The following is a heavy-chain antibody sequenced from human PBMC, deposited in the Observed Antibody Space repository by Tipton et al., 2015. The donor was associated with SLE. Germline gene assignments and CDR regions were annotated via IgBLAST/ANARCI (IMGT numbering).Heavy chain of an antibody. J-gene: IGHJ4*02. CDR2: IYYSGST. Sequence: TLSLTCTVSGGSISSSSYYWGWIRQPPGKGLEWIGSIYYSGSTYYNPSLKSRVTISVDTSKNQFSLKVSSVTAADTAVYSCVRAATHHTRPPRGRAPMSWTPSKNQVSLKGISGAAADTAVYYCARHDYGDYGYFDYWGQGTLVTVSS. CDR3: VRAATHHTRPPRGRAPMSWTPSKNQVSLKGISGAAADTAVYYCARHDYGDYGYFDY. V-gene: IGHV4-39*01. D-gene: IGHD3-22*01. CDR1: GGSISSSSYY.